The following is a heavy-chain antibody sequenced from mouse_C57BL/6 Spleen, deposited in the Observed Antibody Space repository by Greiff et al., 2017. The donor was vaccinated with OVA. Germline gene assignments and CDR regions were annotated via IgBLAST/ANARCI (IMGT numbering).Heavy chain of an antibody. D-gene: IGHD6-1*01. J-gene: IGHJ3*01. Sequence: VQLQESGPELVKPGASVKISCKASGYAFSSSWMNWVKQRPGKGLEWIGRIYPGDGDTNYNGKFKGKATLTADKSSSTAYMQLSSLTSEDSAVYFCARGASQLYWGQGTLVTVSA. CDR3: ARGASQLY. CDR2: IYPGDGDT. CDR1: GYAFSSSW. V-gene: IGHV1-82*01.